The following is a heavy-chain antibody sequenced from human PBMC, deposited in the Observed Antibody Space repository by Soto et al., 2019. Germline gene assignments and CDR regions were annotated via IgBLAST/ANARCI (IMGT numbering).Heavy chain of an antibody. CDR2: ISAYNGNT. Sequence: ASVKGSCKASGSSFTSYGISWVRQATRQGLEWMGWISAYNGNTNYAQKLQGRVTMTIDTSTSTAYMELRSLRSDDTAVYYCARCPGLAAAGIYYFDYWGQGTLVTVSS. D-gene: IGHD6-13*01. V-gene: IGHV1-18*01. CDR3: ARCPGLAAAGIYYFDY. CDR1: GSSFTSYG. J-gene: IGHJ4*02.